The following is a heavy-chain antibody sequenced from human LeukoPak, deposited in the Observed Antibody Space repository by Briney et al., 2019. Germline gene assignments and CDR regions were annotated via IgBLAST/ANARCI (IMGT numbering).Heavy chain of an antibody. CDR2: ISVDGGRT. D-gene: IGHD5-18*01. J-gene: IGHJ4*02. Sequence: GGSLRFSCATSGFSFSTYTMSWVRQAPGRGLEWISSISVDGGRTTYADSVQGRFTISRDNAKNTLYLQMNSLRAEDTAVYYCARDGYSFGHDFDYWGQGTLVTVSS. CDR1: GFSFSTYT. CDR3: ARDGYSFGHDFDY. V-gene: IGHV3-23*01.